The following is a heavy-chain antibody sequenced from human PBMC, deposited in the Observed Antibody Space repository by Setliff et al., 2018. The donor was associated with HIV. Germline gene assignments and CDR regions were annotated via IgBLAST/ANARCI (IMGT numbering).Heavy chain of an antibody. D-gene: IGHD4-17*01. J-gene: IGHJ4*02. CDR2: ISRDGNTI. CDR1: GFTFSDYY. CDR3: ARDKDEDYGSTSFDY. Sequence: GESLKISCAASGFTFSDYYMSWLRQAPGKGLEWVSYISRDGNTIYYADSVKGRFTISGDNAKNSLYLQLNSLRPEDTAVYYCARDKDEDYGSTSFDYWGQGILVTVSS. V-gene: IGHV3-11*01.